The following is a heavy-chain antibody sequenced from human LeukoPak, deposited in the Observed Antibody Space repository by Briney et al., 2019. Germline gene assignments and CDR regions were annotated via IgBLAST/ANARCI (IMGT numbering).Heavy chain of an antibody. D-gene: IGHD2-2*02. CDR2: ISSSSSYI. CDR1: GFTFSSYS. Sequence: GGSLRLSCAASGFTFSSYSMNWVRQAPGKGLEWVSSISSSSSYIYYADSVKGRFTISRDNAKNSLYLQMNSLRAEDTAVYYCARDALDCSSTSCYTGWYFDLWGRGTLVTVSS. V-gene: IGHV3-21*01. J-gene: IGHJ2*01. CDR3: ARDALDCSSTSCYTGWYFDL.